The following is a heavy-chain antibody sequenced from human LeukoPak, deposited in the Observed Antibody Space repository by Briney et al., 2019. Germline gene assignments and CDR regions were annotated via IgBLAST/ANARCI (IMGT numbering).Heavy chain of an antibody. D-gene: IGHD4-23*01. CDR1: GYTFTGYY. V-gene: IGHV1-2*04. Sequence: ASVKVSCKASGYTFTGYYMHWVRQAPGQGLEWMGWINPNSGGTNYAQKFQGWVTVTRDTSISTAYMELSRLRSDDTAVYYCARAPQDYGGNSRPIENWYFDLWGRGTLVTVSS. CDR2: INPNSGGT. CDR3: ARAPQDYGGNSRPIENWYFDL. J-gene: IGHJ2*01.